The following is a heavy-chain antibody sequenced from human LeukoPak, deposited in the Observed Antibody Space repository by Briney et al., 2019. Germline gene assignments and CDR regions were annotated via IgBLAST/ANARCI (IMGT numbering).Heavy chain of an antibody. D-gene: IGHD3-22*01. J-gene: IGHJ4*02. CDR1: GITLSNYG. Sequence: GGSLRLSCAVSGITLSNYGMTWVRQAPGKGLEWVAGIGDSGGCTNYADSVKGRFTISRDNSKNTLYLQMNSLRAEDTAVYFCAKRGVVIRVILVGFHKEAYYFDSWGQGALVTVSS. CDR3: AKRGVVIRVILVGFHKEAYYFDS. CDR2: IGDSGGCT. V-gene: IGHV3-23*01.